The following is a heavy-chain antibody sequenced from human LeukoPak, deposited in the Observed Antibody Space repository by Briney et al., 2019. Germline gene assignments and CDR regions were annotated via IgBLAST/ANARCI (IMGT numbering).Heavy chain of an antibody. J-gene: IGHJ4*02. V-gene: IGHV1-69*05. CDR2: IIPIFGTA. CDR1: GGTFSSYA. CDR3: ARGAGSYDSSGYYYVAIDY. D-gene: IGHD3-22*01. Sequence: GASVKVSCKASGGTFSSYAISWVRQAPGQGLEWMGGIIPIFGTANYAQKFQGRVTITTDESTSTAYMELSSLRFEDTAVYYCARGAGSYDSSGYYYVAIDYWGQGTLVTVSS.